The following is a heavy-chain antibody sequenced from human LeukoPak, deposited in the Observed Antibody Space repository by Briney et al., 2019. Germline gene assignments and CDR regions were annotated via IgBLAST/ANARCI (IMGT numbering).Heavy chain of an antibody. V-gene: IGHV3-23*01. Sequence: GGSLRLSCAASGFSFSEYAMSWVRQAPGKGLEWASVISGSGRTTDYADSVKGRFTISRDNSKNTLYLQMNSLRVEDTAVYYCAVPATTETTDYFDYWGQGILVTVSS. J-gene: IGHJ4*02. CDR3: AVPATTETTDYFDY. CDR2: ISGSGRTT. D-gene: IGHD4-17*01. CDR1: GFSFSEYA.